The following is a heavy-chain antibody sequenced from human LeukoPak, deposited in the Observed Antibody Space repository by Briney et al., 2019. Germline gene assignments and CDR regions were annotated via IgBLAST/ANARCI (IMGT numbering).Heavy chain of an antibody. V-gene: IGHV1-2*02. CDR1: GYTVTGHY. D-gene: IGHD5-18*01. CDR2: INPNSGGT. J-gene: IGHJ4*02. Sequence: ASVKVSCKASGYTVTGHYLHWVRQAPGQGLEWMGWINPNSGGTNYAQKFQGRVTMTRDTSINTAYMELNSLTSDDTAMYYCAKDTYSGFTSSYNMDSWGQETLVTVSS. CDR3: AKDTYSGFTSSYNMDS.